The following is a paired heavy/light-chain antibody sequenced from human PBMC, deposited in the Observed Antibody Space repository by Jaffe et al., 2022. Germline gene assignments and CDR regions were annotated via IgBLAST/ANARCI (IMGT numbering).Light chain of an antibody. CDR2: AAS. J-gene: IGKJ3*01. CDR1: QGISSY. Sequence: DIQLTQSPSFLSASVGDRVTITCRASQGISSYLAWYQQKPGKAPKLLIYAASTLQSGVPSRFSGSGSGTEFTLTISSLQPEDFATYYCQQLNSYPRFTFGPGTKVDIK. CDR3: QQLNSYPRFT. V-gene: IGKV1-9*01.
Heavy chain of an antibody. V-gene: IGHV3-9*01. Sequence: EVQLVESGGGLVQPGRSLRLSCAASGFTFDDYAMHWVRQAPGKGLEWVSGISWNSGSIGYADSVKGRFTISRDNAKNSLYLQMNSLRAEDTALYYCAKESGDYSPDYYYYYYMDVWGKGTTVTVSS. CDR1: GFTFDDYA. CDR2: ISWNSGSI. CDR3: AKESGDYSPDYYYYYYMDV. J-gene: IGHJ6*03. D-gene: IGHD4-17*01.